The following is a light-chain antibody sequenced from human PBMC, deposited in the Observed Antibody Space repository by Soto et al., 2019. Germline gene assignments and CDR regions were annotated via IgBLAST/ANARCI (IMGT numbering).Light chain of an antibody. CDR1: QSLRRW. CDR2: DAS. Sequence: DIQMTQSPATLSASVGDRVTITCRASQSLRRWLAWYQQKPGKAPKLLIYDASTLEGGVPSRFSGSGSGTDDTLTISSLQPDDFATYYCQQYISYSFTFGPGAKVDVK. CDR3: QQYISYSFT. V-gene: IGKV1-5*01. J-gene: IGKJ3*01.